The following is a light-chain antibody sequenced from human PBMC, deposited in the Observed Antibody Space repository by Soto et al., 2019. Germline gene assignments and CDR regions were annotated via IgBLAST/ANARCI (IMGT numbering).Light chain of an antibody. J-gene: IGKJ4*01. CDR2: GTS. CDR1: QTITT. CDR3: QQYGSLPLT. V-gene: IGKV3-20*01. Sequence: EVVLTQSPGTLSLSPGERATLSCRASQTITTLAWYQRKVGQAPRLLIYGTSSRPYSRATGIPERFSGSGSGTDFTLTISRLEPEDFAVYYCQQYGSLPLTFGGGTKVDIK.